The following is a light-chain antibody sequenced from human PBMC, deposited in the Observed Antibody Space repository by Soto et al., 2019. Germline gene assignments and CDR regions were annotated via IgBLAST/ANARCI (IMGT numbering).Light chain of an antibody. CDR2: GAS. Sequence: EIVWTQSPGTLSLSPGERATLACRPSQSVSSSYLAWYQQKPGQAPRLLIYGASSRATGIPDRFSGSGSGTDFTLTISRLEPEDFAVYYCQQYGSSSWTFGQGTKVDIK. J-gene: IGKJ1*01. V-gene: IGKV3-20*01. CDR1: QSVSSSY. CDR3: QQYGSSSWT.